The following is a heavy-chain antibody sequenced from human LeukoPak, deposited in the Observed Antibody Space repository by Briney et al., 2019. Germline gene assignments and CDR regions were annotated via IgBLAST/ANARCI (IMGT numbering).Heavy chain of an antibody. CDR2: IYHSGST. Sequence: PSETLSLTCAVPGGSISSSNWWSWVRQPPGKGLEWIGEIYHSGSTNYNPSLKSRVTISVDKSKNQFSLKLSSVTAADTAVYYCARGYGGNSNYYYGMDVWGQGTTVTVSS. J-gene: IGHJ6*02. D-gene: IGHD4-23*01. V-gene: IGHV4-4*02. CDR1: GGSISSSNW. CDR3: ARGYGGNSNYYYGMDV.